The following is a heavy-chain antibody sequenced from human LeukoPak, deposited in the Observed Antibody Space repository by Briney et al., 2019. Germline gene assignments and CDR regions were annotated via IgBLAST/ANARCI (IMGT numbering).Heavy chain of an antibody. CDR1: GFTLSSYG. CDR3: ARGKYSSGWYYFDY. V-gene: IGHV3-33*01. Sequence: GRSLRLSCAASGFTLSSYGMHWVRQAPGKGLEWVAVMSYGGNYKSYADSVKGRFTTSRDNPKNTLYLQMNSLRADDTAVYYCARGKYSSGWYYFDYWGQGTLVTVSS. CDR2: MSYGGNYK. D-gene: IGHD6-19*01. J-gene: IGHJ4*02.